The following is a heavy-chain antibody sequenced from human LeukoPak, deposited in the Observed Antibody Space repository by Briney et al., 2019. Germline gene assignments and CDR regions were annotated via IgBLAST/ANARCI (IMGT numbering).Heavy chain of an antibody. CDR3: ARARDRWSRYAFDI. CDR1: GGTFSSYA. V-gene: IGHV1-69*13. D-gene: IGHD4-23*01. CDR2: IIPIFGTA. J-gene: IGHJ3*02. Sequence: ASVKVSCKASGGTFSSYAISWVRQAPGQGLEWMGGIIPIFGTANYAQKFQGRVTITADESTSTAYMELSSLRSEDTAVYHCARARDRWSRYAFDIWGQGTMVTVSS.